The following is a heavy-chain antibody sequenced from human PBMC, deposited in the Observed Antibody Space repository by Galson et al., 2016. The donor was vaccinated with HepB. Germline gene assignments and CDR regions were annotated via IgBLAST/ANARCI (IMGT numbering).Heavy chain of an antibody. CDR1: GFTFSDYY. V-gene: IGHV3-11*01. J-gene: IGHJ4*02. D-gene: IGHD5-12*01. Sequence: SLRLSCAASGFTFSDYYMSWVRQAPGKGLEWVSYISSSGQAIYYADSVKGRFTISRDNVKNSLYLQVNSLRADDTAVYYCARDPVRFSGYDPRYYFDFWGQGTLVTVSS. CDR2: ISSSGQAI. CDR3: ARDPVRFSGYDPRYYFDF.